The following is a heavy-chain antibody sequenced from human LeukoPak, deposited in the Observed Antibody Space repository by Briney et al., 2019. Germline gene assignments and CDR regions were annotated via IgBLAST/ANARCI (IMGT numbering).Heavy chain of an antibody. J-gene: IGHJ4*02. CDR3: ARAAVAGEYYFDY. D-gene: IGHD6-19*01. V-gene: IGHV1-69*05. CDR1: GGTFSSYA. CDR2: IIPIFGTA. Sequence: EASVKVSCKASGGTFSSYAISWVRQAPGQGLEWMGGIIPIFGTANYAQKFQGRVTITTDESTSTAYMELSSLRSDDTAVYYCARAAVAGEYYFDYWGQGTLVTVSS.